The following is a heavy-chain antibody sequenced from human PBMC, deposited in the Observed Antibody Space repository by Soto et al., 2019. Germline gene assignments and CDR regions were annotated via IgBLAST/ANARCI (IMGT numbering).Heavy chain of an antibody. CDR2: IIPIFGTA. Sequence: SVKVSCKASGGTFSSYAISWVRQAPGQGLEWMGGIIPIFGTANYAQKFQGRVTITADESTSAAYMELSSLRSEDTAVYYCARALSSSWYMDYYYGMDVWGQGTTVTVSS. CDR3: ARALSSSWYMDYYYGMDV. J-gene: IGHJ6*02. V-gene: IGHV1-69*13. D-gene: IGHD6-13*01. CDR1: GGTFSSYA.